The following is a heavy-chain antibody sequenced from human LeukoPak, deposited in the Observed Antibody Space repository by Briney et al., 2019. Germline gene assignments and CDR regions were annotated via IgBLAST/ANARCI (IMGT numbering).Heavy chain of an antibody. CDR2: ISGSGGST. J-gene: IGHJ6*02. D-gene: IGHD2-15*01. Sequence: GGSLRLSGAASGFTVSSNYMSWVRQAPGKGLEWVSAISGSGGSTYYADSVKGRFTISRDNSKNTLFLQMNSLRAEDTAVYYCAKWTVAATLWYYGMDVWGQGTTVTVSS. V-gene: IGHV3-23*01. CDR3: AKWTVAATLWYYGMDV. CDR1: GFTVSSNY.